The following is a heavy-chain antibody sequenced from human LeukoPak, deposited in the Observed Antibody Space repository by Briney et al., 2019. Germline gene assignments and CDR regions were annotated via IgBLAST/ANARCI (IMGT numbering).Heavy chain of an antibody. J-gene: IGHJ4*02. CDR3: ARHLGVVLIPAYFDY. Sequence: GGSLRLSCAASGFTFSSSWMHWVRQAPEKGLVWVSRINSDGSSTSYADSVKGRFTISRDNAKNTLFLQMNSLRAEDTAVYYCARHLGVVLIPAYFDYWGQGILVTVSS. D-gene: IGHD3-22*01. CDR1: GFTFSSSW. V-gene: IGHV3-74*01. CDR2: INSDGSST.